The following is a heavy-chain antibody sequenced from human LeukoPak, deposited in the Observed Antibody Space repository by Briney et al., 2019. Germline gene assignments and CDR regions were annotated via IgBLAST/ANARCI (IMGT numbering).Heavy chain of an antibody. CDR2: ISYDGSNE. J-gene: IGHJ4*02. CDR1: GFTFSSYV. CDR3: AKGSILATIRLLDY. Sequence: PGRSLRLSCAASGFTFSSYVMHWVRQAPGKGLEWVAIISYDGSNEYYADSVKGRFTISRDNSKNALYLQMNSLRAEDTAVYYCAKGSILATIRLLDYWGQGTLVTVSS. V-gene: IGHV3-30*04. D-gene: IGHD5-12*01.